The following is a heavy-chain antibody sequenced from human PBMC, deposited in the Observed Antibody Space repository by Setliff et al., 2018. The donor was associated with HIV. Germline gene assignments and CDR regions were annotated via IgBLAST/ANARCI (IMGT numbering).Heavy chain of an antibody. CDR3: ALPYCSGGNCWSSASLPPAGWFDP. Sequence: SVKVSCKASGGTFSSYVISWVRQAPGQGPEWMGGIIPMYGVTNYAQKFQGRVTITTDESTSPAYMELSSLRSEDTAVYYCALPYCSGGNCWSSASLPPAGWFDPWGQGTLVTVSS. CDR1: GGTFSSYV. CDR2: IIPMYGVT. D-gene: IGHD2-15*01. V-gene: IGHV1-69*05. J-gene: IGHJ5*02.